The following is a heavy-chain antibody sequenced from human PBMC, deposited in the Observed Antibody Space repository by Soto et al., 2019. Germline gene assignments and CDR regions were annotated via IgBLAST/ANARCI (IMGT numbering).Heavy chain of an antibody. V-gene: IGHV4-61*01. D-gene: IGHD4-17*01. CDR2: IYYSGST. CDR3: ANYPTTVTSDY. CDR1: GGSVSSGSYY. Sequence: QVQLQESGPGLVKPSETLSLTCTVSGGSVSSGSYYWSWIRQPPGKGLEWIGYIYYSGSTNYNPSLKSRFTISVDTSKNLFSLKLSSVTAADTAVYYCANYPTTVTSDYWGQGTLVTVSS. J-gene: IGHJ4*02.